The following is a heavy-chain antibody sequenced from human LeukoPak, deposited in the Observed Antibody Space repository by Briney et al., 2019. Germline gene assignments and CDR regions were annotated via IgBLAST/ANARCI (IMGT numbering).Heavy chain of an antibody. Sequence: GGSLRLSCAASGLSFSGQWMNWVRQAPGKGLEWVAVIWYDGSNKYYADSVKGRFTISRDNSKNTLYLQMNSLRAEDTAVYYCASLNSGYGPRDFDYWGQGTLVTVSS. CDR3: ASLNSGYGPRDFDY. CDR2: IWYDGSNK. D-gene: IGHD5-12*01. J-gene: IGHJ4*02. CDR1: GLSFSGQW. V-gene: IGHV3-33*08.